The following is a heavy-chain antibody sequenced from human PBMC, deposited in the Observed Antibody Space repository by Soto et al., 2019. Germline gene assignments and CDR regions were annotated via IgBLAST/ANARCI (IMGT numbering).Heavy chain of an antibody. Sequence: GGSLRLSCAASGFTFSGSAMHWVRQASGKGLEWVGRIRSKANSYATAYAASVKGRFTISRDDSKNTAYLQMNNLKTEDTAVYYCTRAPYDSSGYYHGMDVWGQGTTVTVSS. CDR3: TRAPYDSSGYYHGMDV. J-gene: IGHJ6*02. D-gene: IGHD3-22*01. CDR2: IRSKANSYAT. V-gene: IGHV3-73*01. CDR1: GFTFSGSA.